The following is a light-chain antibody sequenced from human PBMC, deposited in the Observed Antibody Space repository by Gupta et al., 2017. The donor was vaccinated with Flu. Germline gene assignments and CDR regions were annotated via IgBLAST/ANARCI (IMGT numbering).Light chain of an antibody. CDR2: RNN. CDR3: AAWDDSLSVL. V-gene: IGLV1-47*01. J-gene: IGLJ2*01. Sequence: QRVTIFCSGSSSNIGSNYVYWYQQLPGTAPKLLIYRNNQRPSGIPDRFSGSKSGTSASLAISGLRSEDEADYYCAAWDDSLSVLFGGGTKLTVL. CDR1: SSNIGSNY.